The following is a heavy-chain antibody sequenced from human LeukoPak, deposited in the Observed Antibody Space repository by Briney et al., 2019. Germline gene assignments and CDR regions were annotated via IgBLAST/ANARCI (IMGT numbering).Heavy chain of an antibody. CDR3: ARDYVVMATDAFDI. V-gene: IGHV1-2*02. D-gene: IGHD4-23*01. J-gene: IGHJ3*02. CDR1: GYTFTGYY. Sequence: ASVKVSCKASGYTFTGYYMHWVRQAPGQGLEWMGWINPNSGGTNYAQKFQGRVTMTRGTSISTAYMELSRLRSDDTAVYYCARDYVVMATDAFDIWGQGTMVTVSS. CDR2: INPNSGGT.